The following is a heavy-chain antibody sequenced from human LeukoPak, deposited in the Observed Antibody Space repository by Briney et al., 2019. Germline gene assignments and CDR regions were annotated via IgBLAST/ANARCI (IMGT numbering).Heavy chain of an antibody. CDR2: INHSGST. Sequence: SETLSLTCAVYGGSFSGYYWSWIRQPPGKGLEWIGEINHSGSTNYNPSLKSRVTISVDTSKNQFSLKLSSVTAADTAVYCCARSSRVRFLGWGQGTLVTVSS. CDR1: GGSFSGYY. CDR3: ARSSRVRFLG. J-gene: IGHJ4*02. D-gene: IGHD3-10*01. V-gene: IGHV4-34*01.